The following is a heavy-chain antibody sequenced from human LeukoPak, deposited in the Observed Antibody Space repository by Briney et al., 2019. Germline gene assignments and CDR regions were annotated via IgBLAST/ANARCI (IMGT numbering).Heavy chain of an antibody. CDR2: ISTYDDNI. J-gene: IGHJ4*02. Sequence: ASVKVSCKASGYTFTTYGLSWVRQAPGQGLEWLGWISTYDDNIKYAQSLQGRLTLTIDTSTSTAYMELRSLTSDDTAVYYCAREPTVIVPDGNYWGQGTLVTVSS. D-gene: IGHD4-17*01. V-gene: IGHV1-18*01. CDR3: AREPTVIVPDGNY. CDR1: GYTFTTYG.